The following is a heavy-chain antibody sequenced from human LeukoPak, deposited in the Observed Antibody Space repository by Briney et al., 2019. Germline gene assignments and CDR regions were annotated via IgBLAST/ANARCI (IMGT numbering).Heavy chain of an antibody. CDR3: AKCASRVVVAATDY. D-gene: IGHD2-15*01. CDR2: ISGSGGST. CDR1: EFNFSRNA. V-gene: IGHV3-23*01. J-gene: IGHJ4*02. Sequence: GGSLRLSCAASEFNFSRNAMSWVRQAPGKGLEWVSAISGSGGSTYYADSVKGRFTISRDNSKNTLYLQMNSLRAEDTAVYYCAKCASRVVVAATDYWGQGTLVTVSS.